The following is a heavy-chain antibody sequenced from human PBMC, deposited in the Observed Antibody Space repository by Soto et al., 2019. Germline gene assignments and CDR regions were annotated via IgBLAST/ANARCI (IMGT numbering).Heavy chain of an antibody. V-gene: IGHV4-59*01. CDR1: GGSISSYY. J-gene: IGHJ4*02. CDR3: ASGLHYYDSSGYDY. CDR2: IYYSGST. D-gene: IGHD3-22*01. Sequence: QVQLQESGPGLVKPSETLSLTCTVSGGSISSYYWSWIRQPPGKGLEWIGYIYYSGSTNYNPSLKSRVTISVDTSKNQCSLKLSSVTAADTAVYYCASGLHYYDSSGYDYWGQGTLVTVSS.